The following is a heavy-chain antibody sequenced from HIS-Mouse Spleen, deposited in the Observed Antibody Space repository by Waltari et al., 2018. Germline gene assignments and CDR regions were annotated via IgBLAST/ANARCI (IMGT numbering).Heavy chain of an antibody. D-gene: IGHD3-22*01. J-gene: IGHJ4*02. Sequence: QVQLVQSGAEVKKPGASVKVSCKASGYTFTGYYMHWVRRALGQGLEWMGWINPNSGGTNYAQKFQGRVTMTRDTSISTAYMELSRLRSDDTAVYYCARDRNYYDSSGYFDYWGQGTLVTVSS. CDR2: INPNSGGT. V-gene: IGHV1-2*02. CDR3: ARDRNYYDSSGYFDY. CDR1: GYTFTGYY.